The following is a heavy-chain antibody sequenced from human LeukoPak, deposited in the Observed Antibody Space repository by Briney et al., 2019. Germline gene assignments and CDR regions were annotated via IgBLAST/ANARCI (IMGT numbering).Heavy chain of an antibody. Sequence: SETLSLTCTVPGGSISSYYWSWLRQPAGKGLEWIGRIYTSGSTNYNPSLKSRVTMSVDTSKNQFSLKLSSVTAADTAVYYCARGTSSSWYLFYFDYWGQGTLVTVSS. CDR2: IYTSGST. V-gene: IGHV4-4*07. D-gene: IGHD6-13*01. CDR1: GGSISSYY. CDR3: ARGTSSSWYLFYFDY. J-gene: IGHJ4*02.